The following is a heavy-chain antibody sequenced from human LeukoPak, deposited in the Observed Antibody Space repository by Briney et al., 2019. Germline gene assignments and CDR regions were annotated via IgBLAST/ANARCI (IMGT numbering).Heavy chain of an antibody. D-gene: IGHD3-22*01. CDR3: ARAGFYYDSSGPKVFDY. J-gene: IGHJ4*02. Sequence: GESLKISCKGSGYSFISYWIGWVRQMPGKGLEWMGIIYPGDSDTRYSPSFQGQVTISADKSISTAYLQWSSLKASDTAMYYCARAGFYYDSSGPKVFDYWGQGTLVTVSS. V-gene: IGHV5-51*01. CDR2: IYPGDSDT. CDR1: GYSFISYW.